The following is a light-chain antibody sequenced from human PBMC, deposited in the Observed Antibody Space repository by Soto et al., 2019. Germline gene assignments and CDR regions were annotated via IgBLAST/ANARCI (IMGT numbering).Light chain of an antibody. CDR2: GAS. CDR1: QSVSSN. V-gene: IGKV3-15*01. Sequence: EIGMTQSPATLSVSPGERATLSCRASQSVSSNLAWYQQKPGQAPRLLIYGASTRATGIPARFSGSGSGIEFTLTISSLQSEDFAVYYCQQYNNWPRTFGQGGKVAIK. CDR3: QQYNNWPRT. J-gene: IGKJ1*01.